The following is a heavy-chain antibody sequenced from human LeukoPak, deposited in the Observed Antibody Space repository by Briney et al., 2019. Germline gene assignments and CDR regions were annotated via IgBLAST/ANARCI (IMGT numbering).Heavy chain of an antibody. Sequence: KSSETLSLTCTVSGGSISSYYWSWIRQPPGKGLEWIGEINHSGSTNYNPSLKSRVTISVDTSKNQFSLKLSSVTAADTAVYYCARLRTNGVWFLGYYYGMDVWGQGTTVTVSS. J-gene: IGHJ6*02. CDR1: GGSISSYY. D-gene: IGHD2-8*01. CDR2: INHSGST. CDR3: ARLRTNGVWFLGYYYGMDV. V-gene: IGHV4-34*01.